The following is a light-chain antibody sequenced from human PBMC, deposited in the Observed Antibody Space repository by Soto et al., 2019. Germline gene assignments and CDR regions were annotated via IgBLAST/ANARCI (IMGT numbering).Light chain of an antibody. CDR2: GAS. V-gene: IGKV1-9*01. CDR3: QQLFIYPPT. Sequence: IQLTQSPSSLSASVGDRVTITCRASQAIINYLAWYQQKPGKAPQLLIYGASTLQSGVPSRFRGSGSGTHFTLTVSSLQPEDFATYYCQQLFIYPPTFGPGTKVDIK. CDR1: QAIINY. J-gene: IGKJ3*01.